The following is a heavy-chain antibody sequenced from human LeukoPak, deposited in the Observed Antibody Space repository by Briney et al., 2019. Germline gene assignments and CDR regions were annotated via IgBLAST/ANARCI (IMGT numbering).Heavy chain of an antibody. CDR2: ISSDGTYT. CDR3: AQQLGYCSGGTCYFTY. D-gene: IGHD2-15*01. J-gene: IGHJ1*01. Sequence: GGSLRLSCAASGFTFSSHLMHWVRQAPGKGLVWVSRISSDGTYTNYADSVRGRFTISRDNAKNTLYLQMNSLRVDDTAVYYCAQQLGYCSGGTCYFTYWGQGTLVTVSS. V-gene: IGHV3-74*01. CDR1: GFTFSSHL.